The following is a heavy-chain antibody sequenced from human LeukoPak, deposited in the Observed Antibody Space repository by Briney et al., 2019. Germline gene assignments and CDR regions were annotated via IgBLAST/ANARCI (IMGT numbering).Heavy chain of an antibody. CDR3: AKDSRTLSYCGGDCYSGY. D-gene: IGHD2-21*02. J-gene: IGHJ4*02. Sequence: PGGSLRLSCAASGFTFSSYGMHWVRQAPGKGLEWVAVISYDGSNKYYADSVKGRFTISRDNSKNTLYLQMSSLRAEGTAVYYCAKDSRTLSYCGGDCYSGYWGQGTLVTVSS. V-gene: IGHV3-30*18. CDR2: ISYDGSNK. CDR1: GFTFSSYG.